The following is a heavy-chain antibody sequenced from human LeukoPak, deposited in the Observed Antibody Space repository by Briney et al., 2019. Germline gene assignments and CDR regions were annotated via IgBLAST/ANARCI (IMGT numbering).Heavy chain of an antibody. J-gene: IGHJ4*02. CDR3: AREPYISSSGFDY. V-gene: IGHV1-2*02. D-gene: IGHD6-6*01. Sequence: ASVKVSCKASGYTFTGYYMHWVRQAPGQGLEWMGWINPNSGGTNYAQKFQGRVTMTRDTSISTAYMELSRLRSDDTAVYYCAREPYISSSGFDYWGQGTLVTVSS. CDR2: INPNSGGT. CDR1: GYTFTGYY.